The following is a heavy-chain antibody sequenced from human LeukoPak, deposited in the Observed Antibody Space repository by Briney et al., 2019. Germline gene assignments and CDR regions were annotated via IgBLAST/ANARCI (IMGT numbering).Heavy chain of an antibody. D-gene: IGHD2-2*01. CDR2: IYSGGST. V-gene: IGHV3-53*01. Sequence: GGSLRLSCAVSGFTVSSNYMSWVRQAPGKGLEWVSGIYSGGSTNYADSVKGRFTISRDNSKNTLYLQMNSLRAEDTAVYYCARGYCCSSSCYYYYYVMDVWGRGTTLSVSS. J-gene: IGHJ6*02. CDR1: GFTVSSNY. CDR3: ARGYCCSSSCYYYYYVMDV.